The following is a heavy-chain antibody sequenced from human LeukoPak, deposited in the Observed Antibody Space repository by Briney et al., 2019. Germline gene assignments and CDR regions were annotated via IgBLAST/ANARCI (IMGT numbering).Heavy chain of an antibody. CDR1: GFTLGNYA. J-gene: IGHJ4*02. D-gene: IGHD4-17*01. CDR3: AKSPMRTVTTNYFDY. Sequence: GGSLRLSCAASGFTLGNYAMNWVRQAPGKALEWVSASSGTGSDIHYADSVKGRFTITRDNSENTLYLQISSLRAEDTAVYYCAKSPMRTVTTNYFDYWGPGTLITVSS. V-gene: IGHV3-23*01. CDR2: SSGTGSDI.